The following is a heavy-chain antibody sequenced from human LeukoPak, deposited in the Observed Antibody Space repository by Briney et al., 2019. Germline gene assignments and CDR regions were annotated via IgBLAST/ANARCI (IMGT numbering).Heavy chain of an antibody. CDR2: IRSKAYGGTI. Sequence: GGSLRLSCAASGFTFSSYAMSWVRQAPGKGLEWVGFIRSKAYGGTIEYAASVKGRFTISRDDSKSIAYLQMNSLKTEDTAVYYCTRNNPGDYWGQGTLVTVSS. CDR3: TRNNPGDY. J-gene: IGHJ4*02. CDR1: GFTFSSYA. V-gene: IGHV3-49*04. D-gene: IGHD1/OR15-1a*01.